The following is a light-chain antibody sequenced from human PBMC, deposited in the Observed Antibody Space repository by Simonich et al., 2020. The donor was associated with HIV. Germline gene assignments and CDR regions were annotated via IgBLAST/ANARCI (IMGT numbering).Light chain of an antibody. V-gene: IGKV2-28*01. J-gene: IGKJ5*01. CDR1: QSLLHSNGYNY. Sequence: IVMTQSPLSLPVTPGEPASISCRSSQSLLHSNGYNYLVWYLQKPGQSPQLLIYLGSNRASGGPDRFSGSGSGTDFTLKISRVEAEDVGVYYCMQALQTPITFGQGTRLEIK. CDR2: LGS. CDR3: MQALQTPIT.